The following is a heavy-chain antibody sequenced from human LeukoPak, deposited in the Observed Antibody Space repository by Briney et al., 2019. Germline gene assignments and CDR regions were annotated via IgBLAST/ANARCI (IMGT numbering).Heavy chain of an antibody. J-gene: IGHJ5*02. CDR1: GGSFSGYY. Sequence: PSETLSLTCAVYGGSFSGYYWSWIRQPPGKGLEWIGEINHGGSTNYNPSLKSRVTISVDTSKNQFSLKLSSVTAADTAVYYCATSVVVVAATPKANWFDPWGQGTLVTVSS. D-gene: IGHD2-15*01. V-gene: IGHV4-34*01. CDR3: ATSVVVVAATPKANWFDP. CDR2: INHGGST.